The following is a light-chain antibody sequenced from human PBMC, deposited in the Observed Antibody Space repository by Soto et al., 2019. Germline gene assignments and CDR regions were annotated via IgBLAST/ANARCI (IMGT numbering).Light chain of an antibody. CDR3: PQYNSYPWT. CDR1: QSLGSW. V-gene: IGKV1-5*01. CDR2: DVS. Sequence: DIKMTQPPSTLSASVGDRVTITYRASQSLGSWLAWYQQKPGKAPNLLIYDVSSLESGVPSRFSGSGSGTDFTLTISSLQPDDFATYYCPQYNSYPWTFGQGTKVDI. J-gene: IGKJ1*01.